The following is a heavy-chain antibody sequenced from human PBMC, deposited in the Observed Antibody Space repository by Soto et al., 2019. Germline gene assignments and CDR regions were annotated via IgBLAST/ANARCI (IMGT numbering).Heavy chain of an antibody. V-gene: IGHV1-3*01. Sequence: ASVKVSCKASGYNFTSYCIHWVRQAPGQRLEGTGWINAGNGNTKYSEKFQGRVTITRDTSASTAYLELSSLRSEDTAVYYCARDPNHSSAYYHHNYYGMDVWGQGTTFTVAS. CDR1: GYNFTSYC. J-gene: IGHJ6*02. CDR3: ARDPNHSSAYYHHNYYGMDV. CDR2: INAGNGNT. D-gene: IGHD3-22*01.